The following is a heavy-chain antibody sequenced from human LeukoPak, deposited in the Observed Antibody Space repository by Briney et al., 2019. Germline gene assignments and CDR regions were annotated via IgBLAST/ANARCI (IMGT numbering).Heavy chain of an antibody. V-gene: IGHV4-39*02. D-gene: IGHD1-26*01. CDR2: IDYSGTT. J-gene: IGHJ4*02. CDR3: TRDSGSGTVDY. Sequence: SETLSLTCTVSGGSISSSGYYWGWIRQPPGQGLEWLGTIDYSGTTYHNPSLKSRVTISIDTSKNHFSLKLNSVTAADTAVYYCTRDSGSGTVDYWGQGTLVTVSS. CDR1: GGSISSSGYY.